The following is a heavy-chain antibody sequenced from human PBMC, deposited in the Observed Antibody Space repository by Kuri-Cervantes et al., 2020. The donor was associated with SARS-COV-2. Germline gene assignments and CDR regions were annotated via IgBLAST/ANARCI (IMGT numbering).Heavy chain of an antibody. V-gene: IGHV3-30*04. CDR1: GFTFSSYA. D-gene: IGHD2-2*01. Sequence: GESLKISWAASGFTFSSYAMHWVRQAPGKGLEWVAVISYDGRNKYYADSVKGRFTISRDNSKNTLYLQMNSLRAEDTAVYYCARDRPGIVVVPAGGIDYWGQGTRVTGSS. CDR3: ARDRPGIVVVPAGGIDY. CDR2: ISYDGRNK. J-gene: IGHJ4*02.